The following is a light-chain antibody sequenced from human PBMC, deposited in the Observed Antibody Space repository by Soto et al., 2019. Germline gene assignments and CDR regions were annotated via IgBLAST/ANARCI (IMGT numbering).Light chain of an antibody. J-gene: IGKJ5*01. V-gene: IGKV1-39*01. CDR3: QQSYSTPSIT. CDR2: AAS. Sequence: DIQMTQSPSSLSASLGYRVTITCLASQSISSYLNWYQQKPGKAPKLLIYAASSLQSGVPSRFSGSGSGTDFTLTISSLQPEDFATYYCQQSYSTPSITFGQGTRLEIK. CDR1: QSISSY.